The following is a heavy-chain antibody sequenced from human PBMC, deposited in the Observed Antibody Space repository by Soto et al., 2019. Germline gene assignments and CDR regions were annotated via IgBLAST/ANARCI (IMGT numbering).Heavy chain of an antibody. CDR3: AKASIVGTSRDYFDS. J-gene: IGHJ4*02. Sequence: QVQLVESGGGVVQPGRSLRLSCAASGFTFSSYGMHWVRQAPGKGLEWVAVISYDGSNKYYGDSVKGRFTISRDNSENTLYLQMNSLSAEDTAVYYCAKASIVGTSRDYFDSWGQGTLVPVSS. V-gene: IGHV3-30*18. D-gene: IGHD1-26*01. CDR2: ISYDGSNK. CDR1: GFTFSSYG.